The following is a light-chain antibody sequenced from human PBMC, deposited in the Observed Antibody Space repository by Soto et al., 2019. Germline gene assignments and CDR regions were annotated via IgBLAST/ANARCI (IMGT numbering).Light chain of an antibody. CDR1: SSNIGAGYD. Sequence: QSVLTQPPSVSGAPGQRVTISCTGSSSNIGAGYDVHWHRQLPGTAPKLLIYGNNNRPSGVPDRFSGSKSGTSASLAITGLQAEDEADYYCQSYDSSLSGVFGGGTKVTVL. CDR2: GNN. CDR3: QSYDSSLSGV. J-gene: IGLJ3*02. V-gene: IGLV1-40*01.